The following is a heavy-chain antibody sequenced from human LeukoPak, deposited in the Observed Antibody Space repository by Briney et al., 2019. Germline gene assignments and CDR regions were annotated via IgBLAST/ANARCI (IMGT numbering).Heavy chain of an antibody. D-gene: IGHD3-22*01. Sequence: SVKVSCKASGGTFSSYAISWVRQAPGQGLEWMGRIIPIFGTANYAQKFQGRVTITTDESTSTAYMELSSLRSEGTAVYYCASLYGRDSSGYPYWGQGTLVTVSS. CDR3: ASLYGRDSSGYPY. CDR1: GGTFSSYA. V-gene: IGHV1-69*05. J-gene: IGHJ4*02. CDR2: IIPIFGTA.